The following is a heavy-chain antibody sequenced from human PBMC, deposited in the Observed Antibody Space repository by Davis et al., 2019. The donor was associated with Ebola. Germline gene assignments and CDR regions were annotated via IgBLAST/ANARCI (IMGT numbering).Heavy chain of an antibody. CDR3: AREGLTYSYYYMYV. D-gene: IGHD5-18*01. CDR1: GGTFSSYA. CDR2: IIPIFGTA. V-gene: IGHV1-69*13. J-gene: IGHJ6*03. Sequence: SVKVSCKASGGTFSSYAIRWVRQAPGQGLAWMGGIIPIFGTANYAQKFQGRVTITADESTSTAYMELSSLRAEDTAVYYCAREGLTYSYYYMYVWGKGTTVTVSS.